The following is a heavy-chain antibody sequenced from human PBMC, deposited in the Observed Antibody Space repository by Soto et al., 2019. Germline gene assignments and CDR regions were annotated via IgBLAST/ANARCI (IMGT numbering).Heavy chain of an antibody. CDR2: IYYSGST. CDR3: AREVVSRKGDYFDY. J-gene: IGHJ4*02. CDR1: GGSISSGGYY. V-gene: IGHV4-31*03. Sequence: SETLSLTCTVSGGSISSGGYYWSWIRQHPGKGLEWIGYIYYSGSTYYNPSLKSRVTISVDTSKNQFSLKLSSVTAADTAVYYCAREVVSRKGDYFDYWGQGTLVTVSS. D-gene: IGHD2-15*01.